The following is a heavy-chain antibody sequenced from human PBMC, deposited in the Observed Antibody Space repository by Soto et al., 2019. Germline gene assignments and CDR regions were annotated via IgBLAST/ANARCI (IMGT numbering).Heavy chain of an antibody. D-gene: IGHD2-21*02. CDR2: ITGSGVMT. Sequence: PGGSLRLSCAASGFTFSSYAMSWVRQAPGKGLEWVSGITGSGVMTYYGDSVRGRFTISRDNSKNTLYLQMNSLTSDDTAIYYCARGGHVVVVTAALDYWGQGTLVTVSS. V-gene: IGHV3-23*01. CDR3: ARGGHVVVVTAALDY. J-gene: IGHJ4*02. CDR1: GFTFSSYA.